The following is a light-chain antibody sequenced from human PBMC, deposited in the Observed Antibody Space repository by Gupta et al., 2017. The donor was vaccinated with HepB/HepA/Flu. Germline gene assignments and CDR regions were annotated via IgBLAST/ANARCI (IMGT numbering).Light chain of an antibody. J-gene: IGLJ1*01. CDR3: SSYISTRIPFV. CDR1: SSDVGDYKY. Sequence: QSALTQPASVSGSPGPSIPISCTGASSDVGDYKYVSWYQHHPGKAPKLMIYDVSNRPSGVSNRFSGSKFGNTASLTISGLQAEDEADYYCSSYISTRIPFVFGTGTKVTVL. V-gene: IGLV2-14*03. CDR2: DVS.